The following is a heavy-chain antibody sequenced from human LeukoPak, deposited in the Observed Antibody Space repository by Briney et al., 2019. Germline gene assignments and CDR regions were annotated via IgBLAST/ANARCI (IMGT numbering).Heavy chain of an antibody. CDR3: AREIVKGGYFDY. V-gene: IGHV1-2*02. J-gene: IGHJ4*02. Sequence: ASVKVSCKASGYTFTGYYMHWVRQAPGQGLEWMGWINPNSGGTNYAQKFQGRVTMTRDTSISTAYMELSGLRSDDTAVYYCAREIVKGGYFDYWGQGTLVTVSS. D-gene: IGHD1-26*01. CDR2: INPNSGGT. CDR1: GYTFTGYY.